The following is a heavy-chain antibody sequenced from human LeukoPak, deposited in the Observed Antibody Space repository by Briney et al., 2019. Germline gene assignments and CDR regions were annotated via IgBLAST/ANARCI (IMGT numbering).Heavy chain of an antibody. Sequence: SETLSLTCAVYGGSFSGYYWSWIRQPPGKGLEWIGEINHSGSTNYNPSLKSRGTISVDTSKNQCSLKLSSVTAADTAVYYCARRVLDIVVVPAASKYYFDYWGQGTLVTVSS. CDR2: INHSGST. D-gene: IGHD2-2*03. CDR1: GGSFSGYY. J-gene: IGHJ4*02. CDR3: ARRVLDIVVVPAASKYYFDY. V-gene: IGHV4-34*01.